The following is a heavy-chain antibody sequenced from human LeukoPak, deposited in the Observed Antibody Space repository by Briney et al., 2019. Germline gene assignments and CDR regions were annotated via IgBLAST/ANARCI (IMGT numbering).Heavy chain of an antibody. CDR1: GGSFGGYY. CDR2: INHSGST. CDR3: SVNTVARSPRYHMDV. Sequence: SETPSLTCAVYGGSFGGYYWSWIRQPPGKGLEWIGEINHSGSTNYNPSLTSRVTISVDTSKNQFSLKLSSVTAADTAVYYCSVNTVARSPRYHMDVWGQGTTVTVSS. J-gene: IGHJ6*02. V-gene: IGHV4-34*01. D-gene: IGHD4-23*01.